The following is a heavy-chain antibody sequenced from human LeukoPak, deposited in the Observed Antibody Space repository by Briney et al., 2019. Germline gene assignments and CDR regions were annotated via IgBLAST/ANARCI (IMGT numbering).Heavy chain of an antibody. CDR3: AREIVVVPALNYYYYYGMDV. D-gene: IGHD2-2*01. CDR2: MNPNSGNT. Sequence: ASVKVSCTASGYTFTSYDINWVRQATGQGLEWMGWMNPNSGNTGYAQKFQGRVTMTRSTSISTAYMELSSLRSEDTAVYYCAREIVVVPALNYYYYYGMDVWGQGTTVTVSS. J-gene: IGHJ6*02. CDR1: GYTFTSYD. V-gene: IGHV1-8*01.